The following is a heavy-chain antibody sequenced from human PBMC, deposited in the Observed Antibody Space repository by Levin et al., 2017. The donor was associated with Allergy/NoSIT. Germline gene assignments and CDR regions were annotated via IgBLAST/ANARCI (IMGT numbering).Heavy chain of an antibody. D-gene: IGHD1-26*01. CDR1: GFTFRSYT. J-gene: IGHJ3*02. CDR2: LRYSGDTT. Sequence: GESLKISCAASGFTFRSYTMTWVRQAPGRGLEWVSTLRYSGDTTHYADSVKGRFTISRDGSKDTLFLQMNSLRAEDTALYYCAKGLSSGSPYRAFDMWGQGTMVTVSS. CDR3: AKGLSSGSPYRAFDM. V-gene: IGHV3-23*01.